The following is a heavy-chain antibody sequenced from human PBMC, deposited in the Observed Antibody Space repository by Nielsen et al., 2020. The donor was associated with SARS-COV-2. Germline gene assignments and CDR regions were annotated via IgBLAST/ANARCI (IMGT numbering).Heavy chain of an antibody. J-gene: IGHJ4*02. V-gene: IGHV1-18*01. Sequence: ASVKVSCKVSGYTLTELSMHWVRQAPGQGLEWMGWISAYNGNTNYAQKLQGRVTMTTDTSTSTAYMELRSLRSDDTAVYYCARETLNVDTAMVDYWGQGTLVTVSS. D-gene: IGHD5-18*01. CDR2: ISAYNGNT. CDR1: GYTLTELS. CDR3: ARETLNVDTAMVDY.